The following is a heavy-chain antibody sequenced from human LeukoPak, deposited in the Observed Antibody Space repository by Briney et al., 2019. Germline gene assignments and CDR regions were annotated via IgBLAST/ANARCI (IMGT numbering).Heavy chain of an antibody. Sequence: GGSLRLSCAASGFTFSSYAMSWVRQAPGKGLEWVARIKTKADGPSEYATPVQGRFIISRDDSQNMVYLQMSSLRSDDTAVYYCVWSSTWDKRFYLDQWGQGTLVTVSS. V-gene: IGHV3-15*01. CDR1: GFTFSSYA. CDR2: IKTKADGPS. CDR3: VWSSTWDKRFYLDQ. J-gene: IGHJ4*02. D-gene: IGHD6-6*01.